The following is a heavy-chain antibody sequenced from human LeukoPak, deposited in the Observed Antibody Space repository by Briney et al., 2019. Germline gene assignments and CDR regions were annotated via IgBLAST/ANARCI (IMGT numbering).Heavy chain of an antibody. V-gene: IGHV1-8*03. CDR2: MNANSGNT. D-gene: IGHD2-15*01. CDR3: ARGMSRYNNVVGAATRD. CDR1: GYTFTTYD. J-gene: IGHJ4*02. Sequence: ASVKLSCKASGYTFTTYDINWVRQATGQGLEWMAGMNANSGNTCYAQKFQGRVTITRNTSRSKDYMELSSLRPEDTAVYYCARGMSRYNNVVGAATRDWGQGTLVTVSS.